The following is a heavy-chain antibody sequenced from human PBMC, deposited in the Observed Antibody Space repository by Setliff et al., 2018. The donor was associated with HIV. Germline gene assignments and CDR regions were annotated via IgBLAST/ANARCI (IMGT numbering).Heavy chain of an antibody. V-gene: IGHV4-4*09. J-gene: IGHJ3*02. CDR3: ARYYSSGWRQANDAFDI. D-gene: IGHD6-19*01. CDR1: GDSISTDY. Sequence: PSETLSLTCTVSGDSISTDYWTWIRQPPGKGLEWIGYIYNSASTSYNPSLKSRVTISVDTSKNQFSLKLSSVTAADTAVYYWARYYSSGWRQANDAFDIWGQGTMVTVSS. CDR2: IYNSAST.